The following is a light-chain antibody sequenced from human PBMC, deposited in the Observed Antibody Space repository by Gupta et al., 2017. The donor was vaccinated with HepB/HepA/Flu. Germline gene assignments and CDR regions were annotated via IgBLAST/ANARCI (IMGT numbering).Light chain of an antibody. J-gene: IGLJ1*01. V-gene: IGLV2-23*02. CDR2: EVN. Sequence: QSALAQPASVSASPGQSITISRTGTSSDVGNYNLVSWYQQHPGKAPKLIIFEVNKRPSGVSNHFSGSKSGNTASLTISGLQAEDEADYYCSSYGGSDTFYVFGNGTKVTV. CDR3: SSYGGSDTFYV. CDR1: SSDVGNYNL.